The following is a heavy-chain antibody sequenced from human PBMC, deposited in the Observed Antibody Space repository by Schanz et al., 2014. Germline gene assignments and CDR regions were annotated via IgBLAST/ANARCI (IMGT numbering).Heavy chain of an antibody. V-gene: IGHV1-18*01. D-gene: IGHD3-10*01. Sequence: QVQLVQSGGEVKKPGASATVSCKASGYTFNNHGISWVRQAPGQGLEWMGWISVYHGHTNYAEKVHGRVTMTTDTCTSTAYMELRSLISDDTAGYYCVRDAGWACGDYHGRDVWGQGTSVTVSS. CDR3: VRDAGWACGDYHGRDV. CDR1: GYTFNNHG. J-gene: IGHJ6*02. CDR2: ISVYHGHT.